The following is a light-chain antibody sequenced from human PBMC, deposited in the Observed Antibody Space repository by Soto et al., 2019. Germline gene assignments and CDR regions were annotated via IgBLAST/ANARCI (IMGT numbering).Light chain of an antibody. CDR3: QQYGSSRT. CDR1: QSVSSNY. V-gene: IGKV3-20*01. CDR2: GAS. J-gene: IGKJ1*01. Sequence: EIVLTQSPGTLSLSPGDRATLSCRASQSVSSNYLAWYQQKPGQAPRLLIYGASSRPTDIPDRFSGSGSGTDFTLTISRLEPEDFAVYYCQQYGSSRTFGQGTKVEIK.